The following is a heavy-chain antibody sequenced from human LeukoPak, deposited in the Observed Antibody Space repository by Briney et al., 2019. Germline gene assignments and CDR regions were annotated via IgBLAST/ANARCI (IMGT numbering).Heavy chain of an antibody. V-gene: IGHV1-69*05. CDR3: ARGDSGYDYGFDN. D-gene: IGHD5-12*01. J-gene: IGHJ4*02. Sequence: ASVKVSCKASGGTFTSHAISWVRQAPGQGLEWVGGIIPIFGTTNYAQKFQGRVTITTDETTSTGYMELRSLRSDDTAVYYCARGDSGYDYGFDNWGQGTLVTVSS. CDR1: GGTFTSHA. CDR2: IIPIFGTT.